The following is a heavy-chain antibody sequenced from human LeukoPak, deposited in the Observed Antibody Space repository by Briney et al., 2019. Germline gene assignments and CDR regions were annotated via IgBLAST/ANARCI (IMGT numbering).Heavy chain of an antibody. CDR2: ICSRSSTI. V-gene: IGHV3-48*01. CDR3: ARDGYYYGSGSYYKVDFDY. D-gene: IGHD3-10*01. J-gene: IGHJ4*02. Sequence: PGGSLRRSCAASGVTFSSYSKNWVRQAPGKGLEWVSYICSRSSTIYYADSVKGRFTISRDNAKNSLYLQMNSLRAEDTAVYYCARDGYYYGSGSYYKVDFDYWGQGTLVTVSS. CDR1: GVTFSSYS.